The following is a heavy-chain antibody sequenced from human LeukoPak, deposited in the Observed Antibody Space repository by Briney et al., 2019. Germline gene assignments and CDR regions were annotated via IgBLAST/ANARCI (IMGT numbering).Heavy chain of an antibody. Sequence: ASVKVSCKASGYTFSSYGISWVRQAPGQGLEWMGWISAYNGNTNYAQELQGRVTMTTDTSTNTAYMELRSLRSDDTAVYYCARVCTNGVCYMDDAFDIWGQGTMVTVSS. CDR3: ARVCTNGVCYMDDAFDI. V-gene: IGHV1-18*01. CDR1: GYTFSSYG. D-gene: IGHD2-8*01. CDR2: ISAYNGNT. J-gene: IGHJ3*02.